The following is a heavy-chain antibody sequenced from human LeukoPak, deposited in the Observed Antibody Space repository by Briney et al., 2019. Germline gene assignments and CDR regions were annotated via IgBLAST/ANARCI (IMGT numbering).Heavy chain of an antibody. J-gene: IGHJ4*02. D-gene: IGHD6-13*01. CDR2: ISAYNGNT. V-gene: IGHV1-18*01. Sequence: ASVKVSCKASGYTFTSYGISWVRQAPGQGLEWMGWISAYNGNTNYAQKLQGRVTMTTDTSTSTACMELRSLRSDDTAVYYCATVGSGRYSSSWYFDYWGQGTLVTVSS. CDR3: ATVGSGRYSSSWYFDY. CDR1: GYTFTSYG.